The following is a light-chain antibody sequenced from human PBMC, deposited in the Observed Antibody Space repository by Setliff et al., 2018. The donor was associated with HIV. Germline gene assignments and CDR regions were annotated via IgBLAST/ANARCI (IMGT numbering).Light chain of an antibody. J-gene: IGLJ1*01. CDR3: SSYTTTYTYV. V-gene: IGLV2-14*01. Sequence: QSALTQPASVSGSPGQSITISCTGSSSDVGTYNFVSWYQQHPGKAPKLMIYDVSNRASGVSNRFSGSKSGNTAPLTISGLQAEDEADYYCSSYTTTYTYVFGTGTKVTV. CDR1: SSDVGTYNF. CDR2: DVS.